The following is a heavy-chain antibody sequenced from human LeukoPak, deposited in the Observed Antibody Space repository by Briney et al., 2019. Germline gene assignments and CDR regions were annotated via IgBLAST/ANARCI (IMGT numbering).Heavy chain of an antibody. CDR3: ARVGIAVAGTDFDY. CDR1: GGSISSSNW. J-gene: IGHJ4*02. Sequence: SETLSLTCAVSGGSISSSNWWSWIRQPPGKGLEWIGEIYHSGSTNYNPSLKSRVTISVDKSKTQFSLKLSSVTAADTAVYYCARVGIAVAGTDFDYWGQGTLVTVSS. V-gene: IGHV4-4*02. CDR2: IYHSGST. D-gene: IGHD6-19*01.